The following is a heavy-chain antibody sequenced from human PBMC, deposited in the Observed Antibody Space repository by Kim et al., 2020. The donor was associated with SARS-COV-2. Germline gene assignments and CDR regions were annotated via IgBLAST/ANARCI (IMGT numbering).Heavy chain of an antibody. CDR2: IKSNTDGGTT. J-gene: IGHJ1*01. Sequence: GGSLRLSCAASGFTFINAWMSWVRQAPGKGLEWVGRIKSNTDGGTTDYADPVKGRFSISRDDSTNSVYLQMSSLKTEDSAVYYCTTLQMATTIPACWGQG. V-gene: IGHV3-15*01. CDR3: TTLQMATTIPAC. CDR1: GFTFINAW. D-gene: IGHD1-1*01.